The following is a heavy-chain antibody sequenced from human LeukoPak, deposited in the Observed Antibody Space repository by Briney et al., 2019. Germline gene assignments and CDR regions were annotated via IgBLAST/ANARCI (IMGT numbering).Heavy chain of an antibody. CDR3: ARGGNYYDSSGYYLN. CDR2: INHSGST. J-gene: IGHJ4*02. V-gene: IGHV4-34*01. D-gene: IGHD3-22*01. Sequence: SETLSLTCAVYGGSFSGYYWSWIRQPPGKGLEWIGEINHSGSTNYNPSLKSRVTISVDTSKDQFSLKLSSVTAADTAVYYCARGGNYYDSSGYYLNWGQGTLVTVSS. CDR1: GGSFSGYY.